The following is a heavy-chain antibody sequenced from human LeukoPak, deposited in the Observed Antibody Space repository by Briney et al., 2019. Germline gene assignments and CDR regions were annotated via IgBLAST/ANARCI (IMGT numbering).Heavy chain of an antibody. D-gene: IGHD5-12*01. CDR1: GDSVSSSNYY. CDR2: IYYSGST. V-gene: IGHV4-39*07. J-gene: IGHJ4*02. Sequence: PSETLSLTCTVSGDSVSSSNYYWAWIRQPPGKGLEWIGNIYYSGSTYYNPSLKSRLTISVDTSKNQFSLKLSSVTAADTAVYYCARYRGASGYHFDYWGQGTLVTVSS. CDR3: ARYRGASGYHFDY.